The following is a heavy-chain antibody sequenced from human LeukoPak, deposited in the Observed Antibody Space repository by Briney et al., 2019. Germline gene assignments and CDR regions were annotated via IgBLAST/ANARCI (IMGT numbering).Heavy chain of an antibody. V-gene: IGHV3-30*18. CDR2: ISYDGSNK. D-gene: IGHD3-10*01. CDR3: AKDRSYYGSGSYYDY. J-gene: IGHJ4*02. Sequence: PGRSLRLSCAASGFTFSSYGMHWVRQAPGKGLEWVAVISYDGSNKYYADSVKGRFTISRDNSKNTLYLQMNSLRAEDTAVYYRAKDRSYYGSGSYYDYWGQGTLVTVSS. CDR1: GFTFSSYG.